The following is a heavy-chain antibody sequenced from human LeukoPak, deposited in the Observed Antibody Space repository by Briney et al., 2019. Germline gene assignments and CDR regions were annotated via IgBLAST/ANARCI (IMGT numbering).Heavy chain of an antibody. D-gene: IGHD6-13*01. V-gene: IGHV4-59*11. CDR1: GGSISSHY. J-gene: IGHJ4*02. CDR3: AGTMFGSSCYGGFDF. Sequence: SETLSLTCTVSGGSISSHYWSWIRQAPGKGLAWMGCIYYSGSTNYNPSLKSRVTISVDTSKNHLSLQMSAVTAADTAVYYCAGTMFGSSCYGGFDFWGQGTLVTVSS. CDR2: IYYSGST.